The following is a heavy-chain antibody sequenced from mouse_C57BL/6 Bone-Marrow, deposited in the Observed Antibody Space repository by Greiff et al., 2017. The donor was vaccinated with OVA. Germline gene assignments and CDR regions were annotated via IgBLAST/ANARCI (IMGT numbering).Heavy chain of an antibody. CDR3: AKKGLLWLRRGFDY. D-gene: IGHD2-2*01. J-gene: IGHJ2*01. Sequence: QVQLQQPGAELVKPGASVKMSCKASGYPFTSYWITWVKQRPGQGLEWIGDIYPGSGRTNFNEKFKSKATLTVDTSSSTAYMQLSSLTSEDSAVYYCAKKGLLWLRRGFDYWGQGTTLTVST. CDR1: GYPFTSYW. CDR2: IYPGSGRT. V-gene: IGHV1-55*01.